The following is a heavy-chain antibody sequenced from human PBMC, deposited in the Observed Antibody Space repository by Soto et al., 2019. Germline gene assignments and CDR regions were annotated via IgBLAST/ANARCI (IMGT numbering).Heavy chain of an antibody. CDR3: ASQGRLPDAFDL. J-gene: IGHJ3*01. CDR2: IKQDGSEK. V-gene: IGHV3-7*01. Sequence: EVQLVECGGGLVQPGGSLRLSCAASGFTFSSYWMSWVRQAPGKGLEWVANIKQDGSEKYYVDSVKGRFTISRDNAKNSLYLQMNILRAEDTAVYYCASQGRLPDAFDLWGQGTMVTVSS. CDR1: GFTFSSYW. D-gene: IGHD6-25*01.